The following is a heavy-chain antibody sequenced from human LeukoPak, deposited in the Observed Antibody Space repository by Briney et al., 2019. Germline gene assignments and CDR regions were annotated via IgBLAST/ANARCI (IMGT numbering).Heavy chain of an antibody. Sequence: SETLSLTCAVSGGSISSGGYSWSWIRQPPGKGLEWIGYIYHSGSTYYNPSLKSRVTISVDRSKNQFSLKLSSVTAADTAVYYCARWVRSGYPYSYFDYWGQGTLVTVSS. J-gene: IGHJ4*02. CDR2: IYHSGST. D-gene: IGHD3-22*01. CDR1: GGSISSGGYS. V-gene: IGHV4-30-2*01. CDR3: ARWVRSGYPYSYFDY.